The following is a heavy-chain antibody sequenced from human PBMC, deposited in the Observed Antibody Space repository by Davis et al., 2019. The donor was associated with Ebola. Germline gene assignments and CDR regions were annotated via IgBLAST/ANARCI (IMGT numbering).Heavy chain of an antibody. CDR2: ISYDGSNK. V-gene: IGHV3-30*04. Sequence: GESLKISCAASGFTFSSYAMHWVRQAPGKGLEWVAVISYDGSNKYYADSVKGRFTISRDNSKNTLYLQMNSLRAEDTAVYYCAQIGYWGQGTLVTVSS. D-gene: IGHD3-10*01. J-gene: IGHJ4*02. CDR1: GFTFSSYA. CDR3: AQIGY.